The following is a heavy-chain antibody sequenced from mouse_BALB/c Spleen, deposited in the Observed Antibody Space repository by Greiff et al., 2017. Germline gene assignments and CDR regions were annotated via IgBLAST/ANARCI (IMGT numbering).Heavy chain of an antibody. CDR2: ISSGSSTI. V-gene: IGHV5-17*02. Sequence: EVMLVESGGGLVQPGGSRKLSCAASGFTFSSFGMHWVRQAPEKGLEWVAYISSGSSTIYYAATVKGRFTISRDNPKNTLFLQMTSLRSEDTAMYYCARGDYGSSYGYYAMDYWGQGTSVTVSS. J-gene: IGHJ4*01. CDR1: GFTFSSFG. D-gene: IGHD1-1*01. CDR3: ARGDYGSSYGYYAMDY.